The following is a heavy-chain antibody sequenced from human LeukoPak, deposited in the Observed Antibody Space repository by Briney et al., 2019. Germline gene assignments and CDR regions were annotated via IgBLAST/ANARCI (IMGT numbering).Heavy chain of an antibody. Sequence: GSLRLSCAASGFTFDSSAMSWVRQAPGKGLEWIGEINHSGSTNYNPSLKSRVTISVDTSKNQFSLKLSSVTAADTAVYYCSREAGIATAIVWFDPWGQGTLVTVSS. CDR3: SREAGIATAIVWFDP. CDR2: INHSGST. D-gene: IGHD6-13*01. J-gene: IGHJ5*02. V-gene: IGHV4-34*01. CDR1: GFTFDSSA.